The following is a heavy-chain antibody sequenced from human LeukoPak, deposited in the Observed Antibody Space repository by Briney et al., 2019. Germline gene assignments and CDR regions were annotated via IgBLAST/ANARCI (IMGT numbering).Heavy chain of an antibody. J-gene: IGHJ6*02. Sequence: GASVKVSCKASGYTFTGYYMHWVRQAPGQGLEWMGWINPNSGGTNYAQKFQGRVTMTRDTSISTAYMELSRLRSDDTAVYYCARVPGHTVTTLRSYGMDVWGQGTTVTVSS. CDR2: INPNSGGT. CDR1: GYTFTGYY. V-gene: IGHV1-2*02. CDR3: ARVPGHTVTTLRSYGMDV. D-gene: IGHD4-17*01.